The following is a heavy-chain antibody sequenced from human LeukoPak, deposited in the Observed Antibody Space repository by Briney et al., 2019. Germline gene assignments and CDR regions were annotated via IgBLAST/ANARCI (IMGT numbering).Heavy chain of an antibody. CDR1: GFTFSSYA. CDR3: ARGGGQQLVPFDY. J-gene: IGHJ4*02. D-gene: IGHD6-13*01. CDR2: IYSGGST. Sequence: GGSLRLSCAASGFTFSSYAMSWVRQAPGKGLEWVSVIYSGGSTYYADSVKGRFTISRDNSKNTLYLQMNSLRAEDTAVYYCARGGGQQLVPFDYWGQGTLVTVSS. V-gene: IGHV3-66*01.